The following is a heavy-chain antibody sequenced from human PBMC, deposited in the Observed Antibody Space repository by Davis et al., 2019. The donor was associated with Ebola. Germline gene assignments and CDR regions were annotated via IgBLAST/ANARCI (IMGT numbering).Heavy chain of an antibody. CDR1: GYTFTSYY. CDR2: IIPIFGTA. J-gene: IGHJ5*02. Sequence: SVKVSCKASGYTFTSYYMHWVRQAPGQGLEWMGGIIPIFGTANYAQKFQGRVTITADESTSTAYMELSSLRSEDTAVYYCARLIGYSSNWFDPWGQGTLVTVSS. CDR3: ARLIGYSSNWFDP. D-gene: IGHD6-13*01. V-gene: IGHV1-69*13.